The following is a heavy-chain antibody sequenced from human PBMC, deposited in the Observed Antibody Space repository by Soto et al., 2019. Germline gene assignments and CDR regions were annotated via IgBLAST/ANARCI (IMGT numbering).Heavy chain of an antibody. Sequence: LSLTCTVSGGSISSGGYYWSWIRQHPGKGLEWIGYIYYSGSTYYNPSLKSRATISVDTSKNQFSLKLSSVTAADTAVYYCARDPGRFYCSGGSCYSDAFDIWGQGTMVTVSS. J-gene: IGHJ3*02. CDR1: GGSISSGGYY. CDR3: ARDPGRFYCSGGSCYSDAFDI. CDR2: IYYSGST. V-gene: IGHV4-31*03. D-gene: IGHD2-15*01.